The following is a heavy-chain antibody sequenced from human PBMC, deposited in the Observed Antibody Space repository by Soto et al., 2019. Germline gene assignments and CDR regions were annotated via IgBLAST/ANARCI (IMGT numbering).Heavy chain of an antibody. V-gene: IGHV4-39*07. CDR2: INHSGST. J-gene: IGHJ5*02. Sequence: SETLSLTCTVSGGSISSSSYYWGWIRQPPGKGLEWIGDINHSGSTNYNPSLKSRVTISVDTSKNQFSLKLSSVTAADTAVYYCARGDYIWGSYRHKPFDPWGQGTLVTVSS. CDR1: GGSISSSSYY. D-gene: IGHD3-16*02. CDR3: ARGDYIWGSYRHKPFDP.